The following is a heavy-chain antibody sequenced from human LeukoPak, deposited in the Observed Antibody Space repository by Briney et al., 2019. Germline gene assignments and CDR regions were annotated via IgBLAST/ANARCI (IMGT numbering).Heavy chain of an antibody. D-gene: IGHD2-2*01. Sequence: KAGGSLRLSCAASGFTFSTYAMNWVRQAPGEGLKWVSCIAGDSAYIYYADSVKGRFTISRDNAKNSLYLQMNSLRAEDTAVCYYARYGVSSSTSYIDFWGQGTLVTASS. J-gene: IGHJ4*02. CDR2: IAGDSAYI. CDR1: GFTFSTYA. CDR3: ARYGVSSSTSYIDF. V-gene: IGHV3-21*01.